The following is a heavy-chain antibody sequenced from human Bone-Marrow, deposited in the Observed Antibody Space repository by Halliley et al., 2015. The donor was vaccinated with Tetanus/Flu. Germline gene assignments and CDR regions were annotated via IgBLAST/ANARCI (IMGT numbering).Heavy chain of an antibody. D-gene: IGHD5-12*01. CDR2: IHHGGHS. V-gene: IGHV4-59*08. CDR3: ARSGYGLVL. Sequence: KGLEWVGYIHHGGHSNYHPPPQSRVTLSGGTSKNRFALKLKSLTDPDTAVYYCARSGYGLVLWGQGILVTVSP. J-gene: IGHJ4*02.